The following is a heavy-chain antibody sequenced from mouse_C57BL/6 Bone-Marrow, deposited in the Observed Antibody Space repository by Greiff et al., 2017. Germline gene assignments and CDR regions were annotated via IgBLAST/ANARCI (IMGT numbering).Heavy chain of an antibody. CDR1: GFNIKDDY. CDR3: TTHYYGSSCVYFDY. J-gene: IGHJ2*01. CDR2: IDPENGDT. V-gene: IGHV14-4*01. Sequence: EVQLQQSGAELVRPGASVKLSCTASGFNIKDDYMHWVKQRPEQGLEWIGWIDPENGDTEYASKFQGKATITADTSSNTAYLQLSSLTSADTAVYYCTTHYYGSSCVYFDYWGQGTTLTVSS. D-gene: IGHD1-1*01.